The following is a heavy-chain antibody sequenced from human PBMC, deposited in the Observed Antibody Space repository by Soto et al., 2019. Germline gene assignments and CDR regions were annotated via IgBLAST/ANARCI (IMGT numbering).Heavy chain of an antibody. CDR1: GFTFSSYA. CDR3: AKDGFGGNNDGYDFDY. Sequence: EVQLLESGGGLVQPGGSLRLSCAASGFTFSSYAMSWVRQAPGKGLEWVSSISGGGGTTYYADSVKGRFTISRDNSKNTLFLQISSPRAEDTAVYYCAKDGFGGNNDGYDFDYWGQGTLVTVSS. CDR2: ISGGGGTT. J-gene: IGHJ4*02. D-gene: IGHD1-26*01. V-gene: IGHV3-23*01.